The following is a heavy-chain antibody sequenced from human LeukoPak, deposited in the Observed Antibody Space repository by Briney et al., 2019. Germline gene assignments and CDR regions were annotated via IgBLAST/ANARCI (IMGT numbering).Heavy chain of an antibody. CDR1: GLTFSNAW. V-gene: IGHV3-15*01. CDR2: IKSKTAGGTT. CDR3: TTAWRY. Sequence: PGGSLRLSCAASGLTFSNAWMSWVRQGPGKGLEWVGHIKSKTAGGTTDYAAPVKGRFTISRDDSKNTLYLQMNSLKTEDTAVCYCTTAWRYWGQGTLVTVSS. J-gene: IGHJ4*02.